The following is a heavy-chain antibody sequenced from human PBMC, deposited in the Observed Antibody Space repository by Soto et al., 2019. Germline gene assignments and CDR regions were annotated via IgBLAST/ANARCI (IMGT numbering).Heavy chain of an antibody. J-gene: IGHJ4*02. CDR2: IYYSGST. Sequence: SETLSLTCTVSGGSISSSSYYWGWIRQPPGKGLEWIGSIYYSGSTYHNPSLKSRVTISVDTSKNQFSLKLSSVTAADTAVYYCARHLDSSGYYIPFDYWGQGTLVTVSS. V-gene: IGHV4-39*01. CDR1: GGSISSSSYY. D-gene: IGHD3-22*01. CDR3: ARHLDSSGYYIPFDY.